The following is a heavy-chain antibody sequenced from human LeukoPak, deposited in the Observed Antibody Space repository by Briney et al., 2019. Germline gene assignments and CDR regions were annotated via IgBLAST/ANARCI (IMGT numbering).Heavy chain of an antibody. CDR2: ISDSGGST. J-gene: IGHJ4*02. Sequence: GGSLRLSCAASGFTFSSYAMSWVRQAPGKGLEWVSAISDSGGSTYYADSAKGRFTISRDYSKSTVHLQMNSLRAEDTAVYYCAKDALPDMVRGIIDYWGQGTLVTVSS. V-gene: IGHV3-23*01. D-gene: IGHD3-10*01. CDR1: GFTFSSYA. CDR3: AKDALPDMVRGIIDY.